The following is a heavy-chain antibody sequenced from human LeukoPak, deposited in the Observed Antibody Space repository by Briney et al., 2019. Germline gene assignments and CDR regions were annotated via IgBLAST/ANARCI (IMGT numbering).Heavy chain of an antibody. V-gene: IGHV1-69*04. CDR3: ATHQGRFGDPSFDF. CDR2: IIPILGIA. CDR1: GGTFSSYA. J-gene: IGHJ4*02. Sequence: SVKVSCKASGGTFSSYAIGWVRQAPGQGLEWMGRIIPILGIANYAQKFQGRVTITADKSTSTAYMELSSLRSADTAVYYCATHQGRFGDPSFDFWGQGSLVIVSS. D-gene: IGHD3-10*01.